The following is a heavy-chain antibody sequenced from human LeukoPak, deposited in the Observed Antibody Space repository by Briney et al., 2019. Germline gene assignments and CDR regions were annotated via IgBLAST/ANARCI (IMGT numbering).Heavy chain of an antibody. CDR1: GFTFSSYA. Sequence: GGSLRLSCAASGFTFSSYAMSWVRQAPGKGLEWVSVISGSGGSTYYADSVKGRFTISRDNSKNTLYLQMNSLRAEDTAVYYCAKDLGYSSGWPSDGVDYWGQGTLVTVSS. J-gene: IGHJ4*02. CDR2: ISGSGGST. CDR3: AKDLGYSSGWPSDGVDY. V-gene: IGHV3-23*01. D-gene: IGHD6-19*01.